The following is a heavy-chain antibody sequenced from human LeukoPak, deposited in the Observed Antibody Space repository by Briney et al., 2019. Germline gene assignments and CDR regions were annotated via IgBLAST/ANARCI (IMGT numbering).Heavy chain of an antibody. Sequence: GASVKVSCKTSGYTLSEYGISWVRQAHGQGLEWVGWITTYNGEKIYSQRFQGRVTMTTDTSSGTYYMELRNLRSDDTAIYYCARDCSNGVCYPRDYWGQGTQVVVST. J-gene: IGHJ4*02. D-gene: IGHD2-8*01. V-gene: IGHV1-18*01. CDR2: ITTYNGEK. CDR3: ARDCSNGVCYPRDY. CDR1: GYTLSEYG.